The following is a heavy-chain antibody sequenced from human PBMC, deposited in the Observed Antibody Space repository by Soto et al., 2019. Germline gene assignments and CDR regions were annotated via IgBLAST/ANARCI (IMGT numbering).Heavy chain of an antibody. V-gene: IGHV4-4*02. CDR1: GVSISSSQW. CDR2: IYHNERT. Sequence: QVQLQESGPGLVKPSGTLSLTCAVSGVSISSSQWWSWARQPPGKGLEWIGEIYHNERTNYNPSHNSRLTMSLDRSKNQVSLKLSSVTAADTATYYCGRTKDYFYGVDVWGQGTTVTVSS. CDR3: GRTKDYFYGVDV. J-gene: IGHJ6*02.